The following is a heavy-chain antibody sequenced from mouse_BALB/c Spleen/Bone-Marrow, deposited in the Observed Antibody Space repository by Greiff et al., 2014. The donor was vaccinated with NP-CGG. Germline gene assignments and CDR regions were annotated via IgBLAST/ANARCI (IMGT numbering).Heavy chain of an antibody. Sequence: VQLQQSGAELVKPGASVKLSSTASGFNIEDTYMHWVKQRPEQGLEWIGRIDPANGNTKYDPKFQGKATITADTSSNTAYLQLSSLTSEDTAVYYCARPIFLWGQGTSVTVSS. CDR3: ARPIFL. CDR1: GFNIEDTY. J-gene: IGHJ4*01. V-gene: IGHV14-3*02. CDR2: IDPANGNT.